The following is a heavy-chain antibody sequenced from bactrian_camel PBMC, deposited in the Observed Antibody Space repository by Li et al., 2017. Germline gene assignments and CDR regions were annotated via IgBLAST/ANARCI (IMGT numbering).Heavy chain of an antibody. CDR2: ITGTGART. CDR1: GFIFSSYW. J-gene: IGHJ6*01. D-gene: IGHD6*01. CDR3: AAVRSGWGTVATDCRAGQLSASDFAA. V-gene: IGHV3S1*01. Sequence: HVQLVESGGGLVRPGGSLRLSCAASGFIFSSYWMYWVRQAPGKGLEWVSTITGTGARTGYEDSVKGRFTISKDNAKNTLYLQMYSLRPEDSATYYCAAVRSGWGTVATDCRAGQLSASDFAAWGQGTQVTVS.